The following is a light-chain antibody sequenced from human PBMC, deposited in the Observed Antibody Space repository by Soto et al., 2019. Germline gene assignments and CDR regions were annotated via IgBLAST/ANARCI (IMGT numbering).Light chain of an antibody. CDR1: SSDVGAYNY. V-gene: IGLV2-14*01. CDR2: EVS. Sequence: ALAQPASVSGSPGQSITISCTGTSSDVGAYNYVSWYQQHPGRAPKLLIYEVSNRPSGVSNRFSGSKSDNTASLTISGLQAEDEADYYCSSYTTTVTLYVFGTGTKVTVL. CDR3: SSYTTTVTLYV. J-gene: IGLJ1*01.